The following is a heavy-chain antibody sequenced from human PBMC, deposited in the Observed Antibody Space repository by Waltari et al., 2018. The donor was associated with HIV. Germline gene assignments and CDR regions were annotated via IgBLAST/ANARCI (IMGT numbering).Heavy chain of an antibody. V-gene: IGHV1-69*04. D-gene: IGHD3-22*01. CDR3: ARDQDGITMIVVVTQDAFDI. CDR2: IIPILGIA. CDR1: GGTFSSYA. J-gene: IGHJ3*02. Sequence: QVQLVQSGAEVKKPGSSVKVSCKASGGTFSSYAISWVRQAPGQGLEWMGRIIPILGIANYAQKFQGRVTITEDKSTSTAYMEVSSLRSEDTAVYYCARDQDGITMIVVVTQDAFDIWGQGTMVTVSS.